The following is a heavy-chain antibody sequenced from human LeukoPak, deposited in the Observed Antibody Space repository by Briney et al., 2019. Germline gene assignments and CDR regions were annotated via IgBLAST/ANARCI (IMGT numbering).Heavy chain of an antibody. CDR2: IYYSGST. CDR3: ARGPYDSSGFPNWYFDL. V-gene: IGHV4-30-4*01. Sequence: SQTLSLTCTVSGGSISSGDYYWSWIRQPPGKGLEWIGYIYYSGSTYYNPSLKSRVTISVDTSKNQFSLKLSSVTAADTAVYYCARGPYDSSGFPNWYFDLWGRGTLVTVSS. CDR1: GGSISSGDYY. D-gene: IGHD3-22*01. J-gene: IGHJ2*01.